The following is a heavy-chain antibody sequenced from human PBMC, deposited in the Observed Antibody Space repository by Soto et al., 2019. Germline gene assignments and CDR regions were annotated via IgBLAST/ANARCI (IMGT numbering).Heavy chain of an antibody. CDR3: ARGDDGMDV. CDR2: INHSGST. Sequence: SETLSLTCAVYGGSFSCYYLSWIRQPPGKGLEWIGEINHSGSTNYNPSLKSRVTISVDTSKNQFSLKLSSVTAADTAVYYCARGDDGMDVWGQGTTVTVSS. J-gene: IGHJ6*02. CDR1: GGSFSCYY. V-gene: IGHV4-34*01.